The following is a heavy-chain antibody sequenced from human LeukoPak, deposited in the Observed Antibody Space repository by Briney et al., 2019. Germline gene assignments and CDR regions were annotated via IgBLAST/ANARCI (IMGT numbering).Heavy chain of an antibody. CDR1: GGSISSSSYY. CDR3: ARGIVVVPAAISPRSRYFDY. D-gene: IGHD2-2*01. Sequence: SETLSLTCTVSGGSISSSSYYWGWLRQPPGRGLEGLGRTYYSGSTYYNPSLKSRVTICVDTSKNQFSLKLSSVTAADTAVYYCARGIVVVPAAISPRSRYFDYWGQGTLVTVSS. V-gene: IGHV4-39*01. CDR2: TYYSGST. J-gene: IGHJ4*02.